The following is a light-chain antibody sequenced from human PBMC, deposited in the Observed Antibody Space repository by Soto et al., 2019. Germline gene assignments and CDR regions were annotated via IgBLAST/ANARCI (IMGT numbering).Light chain of an antibody. V-gene: IGKV3-15*01. CDR3: QQYTNWPPWT. J-gene: IGKJ1*01. CDR2: DAS. Sequence: EIVMTQSPATLSVSPGERATLSCRASQGVSNNLAWYQQKPGQAPRLLIYDASTRATGIPARFSGSGSGTESTLTITSLQSEDFAIYYCQQYTNWPPWTFGQGTKVEIK. CDR1: QGVSNN.